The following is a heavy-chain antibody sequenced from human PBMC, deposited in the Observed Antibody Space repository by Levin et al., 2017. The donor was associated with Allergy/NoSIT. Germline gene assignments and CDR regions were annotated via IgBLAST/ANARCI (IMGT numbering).Heavy chain of an antibody. J-gene: IGHJ3*02. CDR3: GREWEGENSLDALDT. CDR1: GGSIGTYY. CDR2: IHYSGNT. Sequence: SETLSLTCTVSGGSIGTYYWSWIRQTPGKGLEWIGYIHYSGNTNYNPSLQSRVSISVDTSKNQFSLNLCSVTAADTAVYFWGREWEGENSLDALDTWGQGTMVDVSS. D-gene: IGHD1-26*01. V-gene: IGHV4-59*01.